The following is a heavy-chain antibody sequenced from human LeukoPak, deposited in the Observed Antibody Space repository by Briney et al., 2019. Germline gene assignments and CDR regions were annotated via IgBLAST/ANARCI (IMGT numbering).Heavy chain of an antibody. D-gene: IGHD3-22*01. CDR3: ARPPFYDSSGYHLDY. Sequence: GASVKVSCKASGYTFTGYYMHWVRQAPGQGLEWMGWINPNSGCTNYAQKFQGRVTMTRDTSISTAYMELSRLRSDDTAVYYCARPPFYDSSGYHLDYWGQGTLVTVSS. CDR1: GYTFTGYY. V-gene: IGHV1-2*02. J-gene: IGHJ4*02. CDR2: INPNSGCT.